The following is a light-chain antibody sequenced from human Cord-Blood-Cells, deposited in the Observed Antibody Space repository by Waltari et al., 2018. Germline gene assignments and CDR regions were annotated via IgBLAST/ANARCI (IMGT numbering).Light chain of an antibody. CDR1: QSVSSY. V-gene: IGKV3-11*01. CDR2: DAS. J-gene: IGKJ5*01. Sequence: EIVLTQSPATLSLSPGERATLSCRASQSVSSYLAWYQQKPGQAPRLLIHDASNRATGIPARFSGSGSGTDFTLTISSLEPEDFAVYYCQQRSNWPITVGQGTRLEIK. CDR3: QQRSNWPIT.